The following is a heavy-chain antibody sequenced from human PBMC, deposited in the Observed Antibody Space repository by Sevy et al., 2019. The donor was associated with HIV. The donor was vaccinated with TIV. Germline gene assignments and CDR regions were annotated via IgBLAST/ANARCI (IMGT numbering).Heavy chain of an antibody. V-gene: IGHV4-59*13. J-gene: IGHJ6*02. D-gene: IGHD6-13*01. CDR2: IYYSGST. CDR3: ARGQLVNYYYYYGMDV. CDR1: GGSISSYY. Sequence: SETLSLTCTVSGGSISSYYWSWIRQPPGKGLEWIGYIYYSGSTNYNPSLKSRVTISVDTSKNQFSLKLSSVTAADTAVYCCARGQLVNYYYYYGMDVWGQGTTVTVSS.